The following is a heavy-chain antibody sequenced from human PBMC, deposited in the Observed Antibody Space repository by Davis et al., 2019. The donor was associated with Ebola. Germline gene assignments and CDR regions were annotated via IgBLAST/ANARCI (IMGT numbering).Heavy chain of an antibody. CDR2: IYKSGST. V-gene: IGHV4-39*07. J-gene: IGHJ4*02. CDR3: ASLTVTRRLGYFDY. CDR1: GGPISSRSYY. Sequence: SETLSLTCSVSGGPISSRSYYWGWIRQPPGKGLEWIGSIYKSGSTYYNPSLKSRVTTSVDTSKNQFSLRLSSVTAADTAVYYCASLTVTRRLGYFDYWGQGTLVTVSS. D-gene: IGHD4-17*01.